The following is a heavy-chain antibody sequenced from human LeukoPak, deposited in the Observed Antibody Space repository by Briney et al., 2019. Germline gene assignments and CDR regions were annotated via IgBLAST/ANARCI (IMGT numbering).Heavy chain of an antibody. CDR1: GFTFSSYE. CDR3: ARDSGEDFDY. J-gene: IGHJ4*02. CDR2: ISSSGSTI. Sequence: PGGSLRLSCAASGFTFSSYEMNWVRQAPGKGLEWVSYISSSGSTIYYADSVKGRFTISRDNSKNTLYLQMNSLRAEDTAVYYCARDSGEDFDYWGQGTLVTVSS. V-gene: IGHV3-48*03.